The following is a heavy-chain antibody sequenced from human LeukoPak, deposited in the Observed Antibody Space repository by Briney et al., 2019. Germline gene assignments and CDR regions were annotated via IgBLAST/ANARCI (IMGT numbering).Heavy chain of an antibody. D-gene: IGHD3-10*01. V-gene: IGHV3-9*01. CDR1: GFTFDDYA. Sequence: SGRSLRLSCAASGFTFDDYAMHWVRQAPGKGLESVSGISWNSGSIGYADSVKGRFTISRDNAKNSLYLQMNSLRAEDTALYYCAKDGSLGGSGRLYYYGMDVWGQGTTVTVSS. CDR2: ISWNSGSI. CDR3: AKDGSLGGSGRLYYYGMDV. J-gene: IGHJ6*02.